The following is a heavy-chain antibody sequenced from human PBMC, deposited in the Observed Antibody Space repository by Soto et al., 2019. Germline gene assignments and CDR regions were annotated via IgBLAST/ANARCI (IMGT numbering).Heavy chain of an antibody. CDR3: AKDRHPDGIWTFDY. J-gene: IGHJ4*02. Sequence: EVQLLESGGHLIQPGESLRLSCAASGFSFSGYTMNWVRQAQGKGLEWIAGINGGGGTTYYADAVKSRFTISRDDSKNILYLQMNSPRAEDTAIYYCAKDRHPDGIWTFDYWGRATLVTVSS. CDR2: INGGGGTT. V-gene: IGHV3-23*01. D-gene: IGHD3-9*01. CDR1: GFSFSGYT.